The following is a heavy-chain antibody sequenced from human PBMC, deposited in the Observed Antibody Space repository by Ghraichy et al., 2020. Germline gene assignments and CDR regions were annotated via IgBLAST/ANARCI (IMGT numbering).Heavy chain of an antibody. CDR1: GDSISRYK. CDR3: ARGWSAFDY. J-gene: IGHJ4*02. CDR2: ALYSGGT. D-gene: IGHD3-3*01. Sequence: SETLSLTCTVSGDSISRYKWAWIRHPPGKGLEWIGFALYSGGTNYSPSLKSRVTISLDTSKNQFSLRLTSVTAADTAVYCCARGWSAFDYWGQGTLVTVSA. V-gene: IGHV4-59*13.